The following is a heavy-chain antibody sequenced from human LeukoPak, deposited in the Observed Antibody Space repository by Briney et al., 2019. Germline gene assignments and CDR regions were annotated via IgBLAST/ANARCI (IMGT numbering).Heavy chain of an antibody. CDR2: ISSSGST. V-gene: IGHV4-61*02. D-gene: IGHD3-22*01. CDR1: GDSISSGDYY. CDR3: ARGPYSYDSSGAFDI. Sequence: SETLSLTCTVSGDSISSGDYYWSWIRQPAGKGLEWIGRISSSGSTNYNPSLKSRVTISVDTSKNRFSLKLSSVTAADTAVYFCARGPYSYDSSGAFDIWGQGTMVTVSS. J-gene: IGHJ3*02.